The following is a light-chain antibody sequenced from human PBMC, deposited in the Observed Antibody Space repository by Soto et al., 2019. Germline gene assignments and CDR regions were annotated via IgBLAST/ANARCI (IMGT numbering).Light chain of an antibody. CDR1: SSDIGGYNA. V-gene: IGLV2-8*01. CDR3: KSYAGSNTYV. CDR2: EVT. Sequence: QSALTQPASVSGSPGQTITISCTGTSSDIGGYNAVSWYQHHPGKAPKLIIYEVTKRPSGVPDRFSGSKSGNSASLTVSGLQAADEADYFCKSYAGSNTYVFGSGTQLTVL. J-gene: IGLJ7*01.